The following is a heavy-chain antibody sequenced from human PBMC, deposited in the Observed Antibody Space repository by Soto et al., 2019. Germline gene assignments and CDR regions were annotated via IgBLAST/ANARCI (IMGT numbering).Heavy chain of an antibody. CDR3: ARDPDVWFGELTTNCFDP. D-gene: IGHD3-10*01. J-gene: IGHJ5*02. V-gene: IGHV1-18*01. CDR2: ISAYNGNT. CDR1: GYTFSSYG. Sequence: QVQLVQSGAEVKKPGASVKVSCKASGYTFSSYGISWVRQAPGQGREWMGWISAYNGNTNYAQKLQGRVTMTTDTSTSPAYMELRSLRSDDTDVYYCARDPDVWFGELTTNCFDPWGQGTLVTVSS.